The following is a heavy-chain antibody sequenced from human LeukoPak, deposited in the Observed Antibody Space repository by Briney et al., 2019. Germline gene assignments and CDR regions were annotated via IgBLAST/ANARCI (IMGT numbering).Heavy chain of an antibody. CDR1: GFTFSFYS. CDR2: IRSSSSYI. CDR3: ARFHQIGYYYGMDV. V-gene: IGHV3-21*01. J-gene: IGHJ6*02. Sequence: GGSLRLSCAASGFTFSFYSMNWVRQSPGKGLEWVSSIRSSSSYIYYADSVKGRFTISRDNAKNSLYLQMNSLRAEDTAVYYCARFHQIGYYYGMDVWGQGTTVTVSS.